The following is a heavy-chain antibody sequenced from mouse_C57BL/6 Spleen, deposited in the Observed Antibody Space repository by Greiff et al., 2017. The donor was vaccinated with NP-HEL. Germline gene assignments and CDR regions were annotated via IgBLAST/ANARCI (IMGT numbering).Heavy chain of an antibody. CDR1: GFTFTDYY. CDR2: IRNKANGYTT. D-gene: IGHD2-5*01. J-gene: IGHJ4*01. Sequence: DVMLVESGGGLVQPGGSLSLSCAASGFTFTDYYMSWVRQPPGKALEWLGFIRNKANGYTTEYSASVKGRFTISRDNSQSILYLQMNALRAEDSATYDCASLYSNYGSMDYWGQGTSVTVSS. CDR3: ASLYSNYGSMDY. V-gene: IGHV7-3*01.